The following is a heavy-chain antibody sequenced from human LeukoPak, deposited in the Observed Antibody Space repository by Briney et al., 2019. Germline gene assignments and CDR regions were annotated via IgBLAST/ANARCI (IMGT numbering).Heavy chain of an antibody. Sequence: PGGSLRLSCAASGFTFSSYAMSWVRQAPGKGLEWVSAISGSGGSTYYADSVRGRFTIFRDNSKNTLYLQMNSLRAEDTAVYYCAKDCSSTSCYNWFDPWGQGTLVTVSS. CDR2: ISGSGGST. D-gene: IGHD2-2*01. CDR3: AKDCSSTSCYNWFDP. V-gene: IGHV3-23*01. J-gene: IGHJ5*02. CDR1: GFTFSSYA.